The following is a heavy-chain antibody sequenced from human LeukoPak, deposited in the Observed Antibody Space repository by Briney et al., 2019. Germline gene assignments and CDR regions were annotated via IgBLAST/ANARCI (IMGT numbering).Heavy chain of an antibody. V-gene: IGHV4-4*07. CDR1: GVSVSSYY. J-gene: IGHJ4*02. Sequence: SETLSLTCTVSGVSVSSYYWNWIRQPAGKGLEWIGHIYSSGSTNYNPSLKSRVTMSVDTSKNQFSLKLSSVTAADTAVYYCAREGGATNCGGDCYVFDYWGQGTLVTVSS. CDR2: IYSSGST. CDR3: AREGGATNCGGDCYVFDY. D-gene: IGHD2-21*02.